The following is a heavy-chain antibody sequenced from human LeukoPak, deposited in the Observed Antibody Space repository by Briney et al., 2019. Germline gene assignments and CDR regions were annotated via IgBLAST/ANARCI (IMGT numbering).Heavy chain of an antibody. Sequence: GESLKISCKGSGYRFTSYWITWVRQMPGKGLEWMGRIDPSDSYANYSPTFQGHVTISADKSISTAYLHWSSLKASDTAMYYCASLATVTTIDSWGQGTLVTVSS. D-gene: IGHD4-17*01. CDR2: IDPSDSYA. J-gene: IGHJ4*02. CDR3: ASLATVTTIDS. V-gene: IGHV5-10-1*01. CDR1: GYRFTSYW.